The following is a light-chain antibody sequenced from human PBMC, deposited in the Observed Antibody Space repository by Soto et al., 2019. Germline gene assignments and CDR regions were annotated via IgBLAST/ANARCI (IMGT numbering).Light chain of an antibody. CDR3: QQYNSRWT. CDR2: QAA. CDR1: QSISRW. J-gene: IGKJ1*01. Sequence: DIQMTQSPSTLSASVGDRVPITCRASQSISRWLAWYQQKPGKAPRLLIYQAASLESGVPSRFSGSGSGTDFTLTISSLKADDFATYYWQQYNSRWTCGQGTKVEIK. V-gene: IGKV1-5*03.